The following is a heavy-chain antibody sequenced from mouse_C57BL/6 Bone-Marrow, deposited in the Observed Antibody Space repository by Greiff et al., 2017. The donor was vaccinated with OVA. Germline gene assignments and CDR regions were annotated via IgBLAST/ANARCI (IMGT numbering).Heavy chain of an antibody. V-gene: IGHV5-2*03. Sequence: EVMLVESGGGLVQPGESLKLSCESNEYEFPSHDMSWVRKTPEKRLELVAAITSDGDSTSSPDTIERRVIISRDNTKKTLYLQMSSLRSEDTALYYCARHDYGYDGVYLDYWGQGTTLTVSS. J-gene: IGHJ2*01. CDR2: ITSDGDST. D-gene: IGHD2-2*01. CDR1: EYEFPSHD. CDR3: ARHDYGYDGVYLDY.